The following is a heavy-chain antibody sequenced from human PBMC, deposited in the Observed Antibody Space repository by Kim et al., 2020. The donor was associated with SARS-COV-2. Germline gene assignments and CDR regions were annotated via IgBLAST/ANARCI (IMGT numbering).Heavy chain of an antibody. J-gene: IGHJ4*02. CDR1: GYTFTGYY. V-gene: IGHV1-2*02. CDR2: INPNSGGT. CDR3: ARDTTTYDSSGYYFDY. Sequence: ASVKVSCKASGYTFTGYYMHWVRQAPGQGLEWMGWINPNSGGTNYAQKFQGRVTMTRDTSISTAYMELSRLSSDDTAVYYCARDTTTYDSSGYYFDYWGQGTLVTVSS. D-gene: IGHD3-22*01.